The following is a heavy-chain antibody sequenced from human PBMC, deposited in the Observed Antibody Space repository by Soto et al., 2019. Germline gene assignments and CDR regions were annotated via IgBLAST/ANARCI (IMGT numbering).Heavy chain of an antibody. J-gene: IGHJ4*02. CDR2: IIPIFGTA. Sequence: SVKVSCKASGGTFSSYAISWVRQAPGQGLEWMGGIIPIFGTANYAQKFQGRVTITADESTSTAYMELSSLRSEDTAVYYCARVGGYSYAEEDYWGQGTLVTVSS. V-gene: IGHV1-69*13. CDR3: ARVGGYSYAEEDY. CDR1: GGTFSSYA. D-gene: IGHD5-18*01.